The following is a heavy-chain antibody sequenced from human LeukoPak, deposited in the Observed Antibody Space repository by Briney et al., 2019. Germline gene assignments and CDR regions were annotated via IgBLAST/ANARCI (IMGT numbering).Heavy chain of an antibody. D-gene: IGHD3-3*01. V-gene: IGHV5-51*01. CDR3: ARLGGPLTYYDFWSGYDLYGMDV. Sequence: GESLKISCKGSGYSFTSYWIGWVRQMPGKGLEWMGIIYPGDSDTRYSPSFQGQVTISADKPVSTAYLQWSSLKASGTAMYYCARLGGPLTYYDFWSGYDLYGMDVWGQGTTVTVSS. J-gene: IGHJ6*02. CDR1: GYSFTSYW. CDR2: IYPGDSDT.